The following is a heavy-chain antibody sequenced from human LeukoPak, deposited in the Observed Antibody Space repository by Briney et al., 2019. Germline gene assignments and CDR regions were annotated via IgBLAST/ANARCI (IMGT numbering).Heavy chain of an antibody. V-gene: IGHV3-23*01. J-gene: IGHJ4*02. CDR3: AKVDGVRAAPGRGRVDS. Sequence: GGSLRLSCAASGFAFSSYVMTWVRQAPGKGLEWFSGISGSGGSTYDADSVKGRFTVSRDNSKSTLYLQLNSLRVEDTAVYYCAKVDGVRAAPGRGRVDSWGQGTLVTVSS. CDR1: GFAFSSYV. CDR2: ISGSGGST. D-gene: IGHD6-13*01.